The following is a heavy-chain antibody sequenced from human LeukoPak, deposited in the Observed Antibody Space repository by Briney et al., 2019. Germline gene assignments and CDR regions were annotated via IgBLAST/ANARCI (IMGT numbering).Heavy chain of an antibody. CDR1: GFTFSSYW. J-gene: IGHJ5*02. Sequence: PGGSLRLSCAASGFTFSSYWMSWVRQAPGKGLEWVANIKQDGSEKYYVDSVKGRFTISRDNAKNSLYLQMNSLRAKDTAVYYCARDRITIFDYWFDPWGQGTLVTVSS. CDR3: ARDRITIFDYWFDP. V-gene: IGHV3-7*01. D-gene: IGHD3-3*01. CDR2: IKQDGSEK.